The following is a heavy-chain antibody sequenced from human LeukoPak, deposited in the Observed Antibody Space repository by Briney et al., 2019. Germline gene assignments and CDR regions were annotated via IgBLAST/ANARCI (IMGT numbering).Heavy chain of an antibody. V-gene: IGHV4-61*02. J-gene: IGHJ4*02. CDR2: VSASGYT. CDR1: ASISSGDYY. Sequence: SETLSLTCTVSASISSGDYYWNWIRQPAGKGLEWIGRVSASGYTNYNPSLRSRITISVDTSKNQFSLELTSVTAADTAVYYCAKISGYSTSWTPDCWGQGTLVTVSS. D-gene: IGHD6-13*01. CDR3: AKISGYSTSWTPDC.